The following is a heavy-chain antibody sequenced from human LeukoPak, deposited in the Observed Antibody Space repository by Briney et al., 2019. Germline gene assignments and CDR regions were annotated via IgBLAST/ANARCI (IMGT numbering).Heavy chain of an antibody. CDR1: GFSLSTSGVG. D-gene: IGHD2-2*01. CDR3: AHFGFKGYCSSTSCYAANAFDI. V-gene: IGHV2-5*02. CDR2: IYWDDDK. J-gene: IGHJ3*02. Sequence: SGPTLVKPTQTLTLTCTFSGFSLSTSGVGVGWIRQPPGKALEWLALIYWDDDKRYSPSLKSSLTITKDTSKNQVVLTMTNMDPVDTATYYCAHFGFKGYCSSTSCYAANAFDIWGQGTLVTVSS.